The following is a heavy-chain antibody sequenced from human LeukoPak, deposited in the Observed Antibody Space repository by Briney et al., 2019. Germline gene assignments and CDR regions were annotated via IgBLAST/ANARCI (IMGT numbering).Heavy chain of an antibody. V-gene: IGHV4-34*01. CDR1: GGSFSGYY. D-gene: IGHD3-10*01. J-gene: IGHJ4*02. Sequence: SETLSLTCAVYGGSFSGYYWSWIRQPPGKGLEWIGEINHSGSTNYNPSLKSRVTISVDTSKNQFSLKLSSVTAADTAVYYCARGRHYYVSGSPIDYWGQGTLVTVSS. CDR2: INHSGST. CDR3: ARGRHYYVSGSPIDY.